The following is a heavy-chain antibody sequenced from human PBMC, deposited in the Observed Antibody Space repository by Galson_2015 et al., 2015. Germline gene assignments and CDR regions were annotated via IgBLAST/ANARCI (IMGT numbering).Heavy chain of an antibody. Sequence: SVKVSCKASGYTFTSYGISWVRQAPGQRLEWMGWISAYNGNTNYAQKLQGRVTMTTDTSTSTAYMELRSLRSDDTAVYYCARDPGYSYGYLYYYYGMDVWGQGTTVTVSS. D-gene: IGHD5-18*01. J-gene: IGHJ6*02. CDR3: ARDPGYSYGYLYYYYGMDV. V-gene: IGHV1-18*01. CDR2: ISAYNGNT. CDR1: GYTFTSYG.